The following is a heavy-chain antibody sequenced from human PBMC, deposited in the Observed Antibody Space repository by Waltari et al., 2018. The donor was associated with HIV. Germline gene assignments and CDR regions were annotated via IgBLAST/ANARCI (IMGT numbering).Heavy chain of an antibody. CDR3: ARLGYCSSTSCYYYYYYGMDV. V-gene: IGHV1-8*02. CDR2: MNPNSGNT. CDR1: GSTFTSYD. Sequence: QVQLLQSGAELKTPGASVKVPCKASGSTFTSYDINWVPQATGQGLEWMGWMNPNSGNTGYAQKFQGRVTMTRNTSISTAYMELSSLRSEDTAVYYCARLGYCSSTSCYYYYYYGMDVWGQGTTVTVSS. J-gene: IGHJ6*02. D-gene: IGHD2-2*01.